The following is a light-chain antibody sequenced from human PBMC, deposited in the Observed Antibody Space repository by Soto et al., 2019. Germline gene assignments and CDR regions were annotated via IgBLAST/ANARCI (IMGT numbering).Light chain of an antibody. Sequence: QSALTQPASVSGSPGQSITIPCTGTSSDIGDYNYVSWYQQHPGTAPKLMIYGVTNRPSGVSNRFSGSKSGNTASLTISGLQAEDEADYFCSSYTKTSTLVLFGGGTKVTVL. CDR2: GVT. CDR1: SSDIGDYNY. CDR3: SSYTKTSTLVL. V-gene: IGLV2-14*01. J-gene: IGLJ2*01.